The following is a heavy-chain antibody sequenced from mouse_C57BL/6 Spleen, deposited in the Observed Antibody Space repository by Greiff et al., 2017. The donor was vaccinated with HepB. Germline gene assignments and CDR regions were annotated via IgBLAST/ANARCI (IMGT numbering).Heavy chain of an antibody. J-gene: IGHJ2*01. CDR2: IDPEDGET. V-gene: IGHV14-2*01. CDR1: GFNINDSY. CDR3: ARDGATDYFDY. Sequence: EVKLVESGAELVKPGASVKLSCTASGFNINDSYMHWVKQGTEQGLEWIGRIDPEDGETKYAPKFQGKATITADTSSNTAYLQLSSLTSEDTAVYYCARDGATDYFDYWGQGTTLTVSS.